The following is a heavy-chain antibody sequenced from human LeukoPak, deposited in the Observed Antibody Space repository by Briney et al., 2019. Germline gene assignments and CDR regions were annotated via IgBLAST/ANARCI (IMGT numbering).Heavy chain of an antibody. CDR1: GFTFSTYF. D-gene: IGHD3-10*01. CDR3: ARDRQDTIVHAGAFDI. J-gene: IGHJ3*02. Sequence: GGSLRLSCAASGFTFSTYFMHWVRQAPGKGLEWVADIESDGSHTFYVDSVKGRFTISRDNSKNTLYLQMNSLRAEDTAVYCWARDRQDTIVHAGAFDIWGQGTMVTVSS. CDR2: IESDGSHT. V-gene: IGHV3-30-3*01.